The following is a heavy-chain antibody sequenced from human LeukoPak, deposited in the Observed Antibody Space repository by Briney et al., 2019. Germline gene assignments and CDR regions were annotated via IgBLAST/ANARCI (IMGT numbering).Heavy chain of an antibody. CDR2: INQDGSDK. Sequence: PGGSLRLSCAASGLTFSIHWMNWLRQAPGKGLECVANINQDGSDKYYVDSVKGRFTISRDNTKNSLYLQMNSLRAEDTAVYYCVGGDYWGKGTLVTVSS. CDR3: VGGDY. J-gene: IGHJ4*02. CDR1: GLTFSIHW. V-gene: IGHV3-7*02.